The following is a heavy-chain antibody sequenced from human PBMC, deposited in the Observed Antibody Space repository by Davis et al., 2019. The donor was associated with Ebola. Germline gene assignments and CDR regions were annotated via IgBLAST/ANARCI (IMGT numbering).Heavy chain of an antibody. J-gene: IGHJ6*02. CDR2: IRSKANSYAT. D-gene: IGHD3-16*01. CDR1: GFTFSGSA. Sequence: PGGSLRLSCAASGFTFSGSAMHWVRQASGKGLEWVGRIRSKANSYATAYAASVKGRFTISRDDSKNTAYLQMNGLRVDDTAVYYCASGVETGYGFGGYYYAMDVWGQGTTVTVSS. CDR3: ASGVETGYGFGGYYYAMDV. V-gene: IGHV3-73*01.